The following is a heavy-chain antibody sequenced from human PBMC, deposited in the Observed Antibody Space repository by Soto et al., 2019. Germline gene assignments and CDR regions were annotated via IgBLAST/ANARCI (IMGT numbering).Heavy chain of an antibody. V-gene: IGHV3-48*03. Sequence: PGGSLRLSCAASGFTFSSYEMNWVRQAPGKGLEWVSYISSSGSTIYYADSVKGRFTISRDNAKNSLYLQMNSLRAEDTAVYYCARDGSSSVGTYYYYGMDVWGQGTTVTVSS. CDR2: ISSSGSTI. J-gene: IGHJ6*02. CDR3: ARDGSSSVGTYYYYGMDV. D-gene: IGHD6-13*01. CDR1: GFTFSSYE.